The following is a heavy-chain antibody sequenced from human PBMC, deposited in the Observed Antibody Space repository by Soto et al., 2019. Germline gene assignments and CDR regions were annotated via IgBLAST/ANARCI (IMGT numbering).Heavy chain of an antibody. CDR3: VKGRRYCSGGSCYYYYGKDV. Sequence: GGSLRLSCAASGFTFSSYGMHWVRQAPGKGLEWVAVIWYDGSNKYYADSVKGRFTISRDNSKNTLYLQMSSLRAEDTAVYYCVKGRRYCSGGSCYYYYGKDVWGQGTTVTVSS. V-gene: IGHV3-30*02. D-gene: IGHD2-15*01. CDR2: IWYDGSNK. J-gene: IGHJ6*02. CDR1: GFTFSSYG.